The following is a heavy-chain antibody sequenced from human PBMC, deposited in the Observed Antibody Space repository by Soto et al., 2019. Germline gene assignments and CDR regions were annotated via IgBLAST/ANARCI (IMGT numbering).Heavy chain of an antibody. J-gene: IGHJ4*02. D-gene: IGHD5-12*01. CDR2: IRQDGSEK. Sequence: GGSLRLSCAASGFTFSSYWMSWVRQAPGKGLEWVANIRQDGSEKYYVDSVKGRFTISRDNAKNSLYLQMNSLRAEDTAVYYCARESHVDIVAPPFDYWGQGQWSPSPQ. CDR3: ARESHVDIVAPPFDY. CDR1: GFTFSSYW. V-gene: IGHV3-7*03.